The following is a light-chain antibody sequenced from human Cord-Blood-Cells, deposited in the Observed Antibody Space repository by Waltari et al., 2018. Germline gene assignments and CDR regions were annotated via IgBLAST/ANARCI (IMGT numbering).Light chain of an antibody. J-gene: IGKJ2*01. CDR3: QQYGSALYT. Sequence: IVLTQSPGTLSLSPGERATLSCRARQSVSSSDLAWYQQKPGQAPRILIYGASSRATGIPDRFSGRGSETDFNLTISRLEPEDFAVYDCQQYGSALYTFGQGTKLEI. CDR2: GAS. CDR1: QSVSSSD. V-gene: IGKV3-20*01.